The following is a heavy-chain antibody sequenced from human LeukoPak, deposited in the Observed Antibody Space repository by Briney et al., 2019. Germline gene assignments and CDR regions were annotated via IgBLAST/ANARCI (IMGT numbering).Heavy chain of an antibody. V-gene: IGHV3-43D*03. J-gene: IGHJ5*02. Sequence: PGGSLRLSCAASGFTFDDYAMHWVRQAPGKGLEWVSLLSWDGGSTYYADSVKGRFTNPRDNSKHSLYLQMNSLRAEDTALYYCTKAASSSPGGFDPWGEGTLVTVSS. CDR3: TKAASSSPGGFDP. CDR2: LSWDGGST. CDR1: GFTFDDYA.